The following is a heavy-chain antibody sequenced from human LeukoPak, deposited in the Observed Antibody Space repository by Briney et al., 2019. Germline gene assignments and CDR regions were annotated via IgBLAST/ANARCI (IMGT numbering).Heavy chain of an antibody. CDR2: ISAYNGST. Sequence: ASVKVSCKASGYTFTSYGISWVRQAPGQGLEWMGWISAYNGSTNYAQKLQGRVTMTTDTSTSTAYMEPRSLRSDDTAVYYCARDNDYVWGSYRYFDYWGQGTLVTVSS. J-gene: IGHJ4*02. D-gene: IGHD3-16*02. V-gene: IGHV1-18*01. CDR1: GYTFTSYG. CDR3: ARDNDYVWGSYRYFDY.